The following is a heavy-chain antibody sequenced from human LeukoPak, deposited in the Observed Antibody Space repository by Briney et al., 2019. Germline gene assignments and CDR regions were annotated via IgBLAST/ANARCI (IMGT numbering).Heavy chain of an antibody. J-gene: IGHJ4*02. V-gene: IGHV3-74*01. CDR2: IDSSGFGT. CDR3: AREGGYSSGYSLDY. Sequence: GGSLRLSCEGSGFNFYSYWMHWVRQAPGKGLVWVSRIDSSGFGTSYADSVKGRFTISRDNAKNTLYLQMNSLRAEDTAVYYCAREGGYSSGYSLDYWGQGTLVTVSS. D-gene: IGHD3-22*01. CDR1: GFNFYSYW.